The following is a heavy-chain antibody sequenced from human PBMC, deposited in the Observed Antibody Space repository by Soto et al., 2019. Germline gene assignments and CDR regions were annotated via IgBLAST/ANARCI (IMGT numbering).Heavy chain of an antibody. CDR1: GYTFTSYG. CDR3: ARDNPPPYYDFWSGPYGMDV. Sequence: EASVKVSCKASGYTFTSYGISWVRQAPGQGLEWMGWISAYNGNTNYAQKLQGRVTMTTDTSTSTAYMELRSLRSDDTAVYYCARDNPPPYYDFWSGPYGMDVWGQGTTVTVSS. J-gene: IGHJ6*02. V-gene: IGHV1-18*01. D-gene: IGHD3-3*01. CDR2: ISAYNGNT.